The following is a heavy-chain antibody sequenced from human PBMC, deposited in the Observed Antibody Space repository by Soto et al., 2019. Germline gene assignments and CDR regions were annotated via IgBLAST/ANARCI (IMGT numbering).Heavy chain of an antibody. Sequence: EVHLLESGGDLVQPGGSLRLSCTASGLTFSTYAMSWVRQAPGKGLEWVSAIGGSGTGGRTYYADSVKGRFTISRDNSKNTVYLQMNSVRADDSAVYYCTKSPGGLDGCNSDYCGMDVWGQGTTVTVSS. J-gene: IGHJ6*02. CDR2: IGGSGTGGRT. CDR3: TKSPGGLDGCNSDYCGMDV. CDR1: GLTFSTYA. V-gene: IGHV3-23*01. D-gene: IGHD2-21*02.